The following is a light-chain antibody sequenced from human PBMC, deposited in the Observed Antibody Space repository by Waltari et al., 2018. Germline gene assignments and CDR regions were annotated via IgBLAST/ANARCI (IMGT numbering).Light chain of an antibody. J-gene: IGLJ2*01. CDR1: NIGTYS. CDR3: QVWDNFIDHPV. CDR2: DDN. Sequence: SIILTQPPSLSVAPGQTARIACGGNNIGTYSVHWYQQKPAQAPILVIYDDNDRPSGIPGRFSGSTAGNTATLTIRGVDPGDEAAYYCQVWDNFIDHPVFGGGTKLTVL. V-gene: IGLV3-21*02.